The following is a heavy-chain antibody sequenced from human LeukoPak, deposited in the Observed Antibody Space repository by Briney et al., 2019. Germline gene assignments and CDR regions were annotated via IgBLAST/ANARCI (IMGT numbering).Heavy chain of an antibody. CDR2: ISSGSSII. Sequence: PGGSLRLSCAASGFTFSSYSMNWVRQAPGKGLEWVSFISSGSSIIHYADSVKGRFTISRDDDKDSLYLQMSSLRDEDTAVYYCAKSRVRNDIIFDYWSQGTLVTVSS. J-gene: IGHJ4*02. CDR3: AKSRVRNDIIFDY. V-gene: IGHV3-48*02. D-gene: IGHD3-10*01. CDR1: GFTFSSYS.